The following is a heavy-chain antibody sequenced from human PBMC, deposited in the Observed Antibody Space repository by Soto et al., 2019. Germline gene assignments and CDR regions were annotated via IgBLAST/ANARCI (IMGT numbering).Heavy chain of an antibody. V-gene: IGHV3-48*01. J-gene: IGHJ6*03. CDR1: GFTFSSYS. CDR3: ERNAQDLYYYYYYMDV. CDR2: ISSSSSTI. Sequence: PGGSLRLSCAASGFTFSSYSMNWVRQAPGKGLEWVSYISSSSSTIYYADSVKGRFTISRDNAKNSLYLQMNGLRSDDTAVYYCERNAQDLYYYYYYMDVWGKGTTVTVS.